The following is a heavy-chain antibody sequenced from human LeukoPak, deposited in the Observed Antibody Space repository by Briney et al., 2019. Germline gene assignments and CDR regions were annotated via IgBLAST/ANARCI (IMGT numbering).Heavy chain of an antibody. CDR3: AGALAAAGTSFDY. Sequence: SETLSLTCTVSGGSLSRYYWSWIRQPPGKGLEWIGYIYYSGSTNYNPSLKSRVTISVDTSKNQFSLKLSSETAADTAVYYCAGALAAAGTSFDYWGQGTLVTVSS. V-gene: IGHV4-59*08. D-gene: IGHD6-13*01. J-gene: IGHJ4*02. CDR2: IYYSGST. CDR1: GGSLSRYY.